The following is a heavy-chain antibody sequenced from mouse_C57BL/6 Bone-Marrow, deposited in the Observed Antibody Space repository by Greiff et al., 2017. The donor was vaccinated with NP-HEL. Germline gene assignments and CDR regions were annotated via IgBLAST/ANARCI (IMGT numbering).Heavy chain of an antibody. Sequence: VKLQESGPELVKPGASVKISCKASGYAFSSSWMNWVKQRPGKGLEWIGRIYPGDGDTNYNGKFKGKATLTADKSSSTAYMQLSSLTSEDSAVYFCARPSTMVTPFAYWGQGTLVTVSA. CDR3: ARPSTMVTPFAY. J-gene: IGHJ3*01. V-gene: IGHV1-82*01. CDR2: IYPGDGDT. CDR1: GYAFSSSW. D-gene: IGHD2-2*01.